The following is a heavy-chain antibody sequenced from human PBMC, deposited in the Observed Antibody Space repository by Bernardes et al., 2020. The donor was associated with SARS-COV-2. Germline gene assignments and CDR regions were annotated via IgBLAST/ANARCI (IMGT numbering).Heavy chain of an antibody. CDR1: GDSITSCY. V-gene: IGHV4-59*01. J-gene: IGHJ5*02. CDR2: VHYRGGF. Sequence: SEPLSLTCTVPGDSITSCYWSWIRQPPGKGLEWIGYVHYRGGFKYNPSLKSRVSMSIDTSRSQFSLTVRSVTAADTAVYYCARDASSGWIGPHDRWGQGILVTVSS. CDR3: ARDASSGWIGPHDR. D-gene: IGHD6-19*01.